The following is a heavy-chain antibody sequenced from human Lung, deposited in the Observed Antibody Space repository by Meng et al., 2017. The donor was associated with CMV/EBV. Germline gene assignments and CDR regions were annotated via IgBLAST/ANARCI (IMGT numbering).Heavy chain of an antibody. CDR2: MNPNSGNT. CDR3: ARGYCSGGGCPVFDP. CDR1: GYSFTRYD. J-gene: IGHJ5*02. V-gene: IGHV1-8*01. Sequence: GAEGKKPGAAVKTSCKAAGYSFTRYDINGVRRATGQGLEGMLWMNPNSGNTSYYQKFQGRVTMTRNTSISRAYMELRSRRSEDTAVYYCARGYCSGGGCPVFDPWGQGTLVTVSS. D-gene: IGHD2-15*01.